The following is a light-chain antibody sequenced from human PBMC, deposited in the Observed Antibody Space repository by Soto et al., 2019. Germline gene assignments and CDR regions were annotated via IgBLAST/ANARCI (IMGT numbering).Light chain of an antibody. V-gene: IGKV3-20*01. J-gene: IGKJ1*01. Sequence: EIVLTQSPGTLSLSPGERGTLSCRASQSVSSGYLAWYQQKPGQAPRLLIYDASSRATGIPDRFSGSGSGTDFTLTISRLEPEDFAVYYCQQYGGSPRTFGQGTKADI. CDR2: DAS. CDR1: QSVSSGY. CDR3: QQYGGSPRT.